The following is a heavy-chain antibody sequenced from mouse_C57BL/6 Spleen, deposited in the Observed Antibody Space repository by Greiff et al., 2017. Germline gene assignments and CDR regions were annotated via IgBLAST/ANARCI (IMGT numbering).Heavy chain of an antibody. CDR3: ARWGSYFDY. Sequence: VQRVQSGAELVRPGASVKLSCKASGYTFTDYYINWVKQRPGQGLEWIARIYPGSGNTYYNEKFTGKATLTADQSSSTAYMQLSSLTSEDAAVDFCARWGSYFDYWGQGTTLTVSS. D-gene: IGHD1-1*01. V-gene: IGHV1-76*01. J-gene: IGHJ2*01. CDR1: GYTFTDYY. CDR2: IYPGSGNT.